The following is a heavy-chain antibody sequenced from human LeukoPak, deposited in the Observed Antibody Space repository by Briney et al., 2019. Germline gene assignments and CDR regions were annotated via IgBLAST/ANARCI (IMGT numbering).Heavy chain of an antibody. CDR1: GASISGSGYY. D-gene: IGHD6-19*01. CDR3: ARGGRLVLGFDY. CDR2: IYNSGST. J-gene: IGHJ4*02. Sequence: PSETLSLTCAVSGASISGSGYYWSWIRQPPGKGLEWIGYIYNSGSTNYNPSLKSRVTISVDTSKNQFSLKLTSVTAADTAVYYCARGGRLVLGFDYWGQGTLVTVSS. V-gene: IGHV4-61*08.